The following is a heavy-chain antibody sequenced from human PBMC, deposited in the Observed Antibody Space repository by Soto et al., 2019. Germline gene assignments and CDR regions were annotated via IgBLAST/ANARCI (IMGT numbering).Heavy chain of an antibody. J-gene: IGHJ6*03. V-gene: IGHV3-66*01. D-gene: IGHD3-10*01. CDR1: GFTVSSNY. Sequence: GGSLRLSCAASGFTVSSNYMSWVRQAPGKGLEWVSVIYSGGSTYYADSVKGRFTISRDNSKNTLYLQMNSLRAEDTAVYYCARDSGSGAYYYYYYMDVWGKGTTVTVSS. CDR2: IYSGGST. CDR3: ARDSGSGAYYYYYYMDV.